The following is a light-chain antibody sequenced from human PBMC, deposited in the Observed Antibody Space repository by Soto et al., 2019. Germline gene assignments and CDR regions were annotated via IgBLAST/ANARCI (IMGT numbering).Light chain of an antibody. CDR1: QSVDNSH. V-gene: IGKV3-20*01. CDR2: GAS. J-gene: IGKJ4*01. Sequence: ETVLTQSPGTLYFSPGERATLSCRASQSVDNSHVAWYQQRRGLPPRLLIYGASNRATGIPDRFSGSGSGTDFTLTISRLEPEDFAVYYCQQYGISPPLTFGGGTKVDIK. CDR3: QQYGISPPLT.